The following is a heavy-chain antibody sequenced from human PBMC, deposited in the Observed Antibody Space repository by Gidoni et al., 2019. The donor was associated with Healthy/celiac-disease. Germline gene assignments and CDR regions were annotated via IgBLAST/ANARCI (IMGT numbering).Heavy chain of an antibody. CDR2: IYYSVST. V-gene: IGHV4-39*01. D-gene: IGHD2-8*01. CDR1: GGSISSSSYY. J-gene: IGHJ3*02. Sequence: QLQLQESGPGLVKPSETLSLTCTVSGGSISSSSYYWGWIRQPPGKGLEWIGSIYYSVSTYYNPSLKSRVTISVDTSKNQFPLKLSSVTAADTAVYYCARRDIVLMGGAFDIWGQGTMVTVSS. CDR3: ARRDIVLMGGAFDI.